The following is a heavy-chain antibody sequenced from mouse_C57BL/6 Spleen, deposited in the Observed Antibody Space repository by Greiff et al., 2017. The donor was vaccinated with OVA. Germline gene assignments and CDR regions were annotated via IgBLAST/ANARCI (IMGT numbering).Heavy chain of an antibody. CDR3: ARAPYYSNFDYFDY. CDR1: GYTFTSYW. V-gene: IGHV1-72*01. D-gene: IGHD2-5*01. Sequence: QVQLQPGAELVKPGASVKLSCKASGYTFTSYWMHWVKQRPGRGLEWIGRIDPNSGGTKYNEKFKSKATLTVDKPSSTAYMQLSSLTSEDSAVYYCARAPYYSNFDYFDYWGQGTTLTVSS. J-gene: IGHJ2*01. CDR2: IDPNSGGT.